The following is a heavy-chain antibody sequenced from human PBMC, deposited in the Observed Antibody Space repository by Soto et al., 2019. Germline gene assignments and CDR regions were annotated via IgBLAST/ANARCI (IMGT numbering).Heavy chain of an antibody. Sequence: GGSLRLSCAASGFTFSSYAMHWVRQAPGKGLEWVAVISYDGSNKYYADSVKGRFTISRDNSKNTLYLQMNSLRAEDTAVYYCDYRFNSGYGFSMDVWGQGTTVTVSS. J-gene: IGHJ6*02. CDR3: DYRFNSGYGFSMDV. D-gene: IGHD5-12*01. CDR1: GFTFSSYA. CDR2: ISYDGSNK. V-gene: IGHV3-30-3*01.